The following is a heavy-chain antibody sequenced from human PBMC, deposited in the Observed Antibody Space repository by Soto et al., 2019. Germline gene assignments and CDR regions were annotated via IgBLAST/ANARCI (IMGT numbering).Heavy chain of an antibody. CDR3: AKDRGSSRRTPYYFDY. V-gene: IGHV3-30*18. J-gene: IGHJ4*02. CDR1: GFTFSSYV. Sequence: GGSLRLSCAASGFTFSSYVMHWVRQAPGKGLEWVAVISYDGSNKYYADSVKGRFTISRDNSKNTLYLQMNSLRAEDTAVYYCAKDRGSSRRTPYYFDYWGQGTMVTLSS. CDR2: ISYDGSNK. D-gene: IGHD6-13*01.